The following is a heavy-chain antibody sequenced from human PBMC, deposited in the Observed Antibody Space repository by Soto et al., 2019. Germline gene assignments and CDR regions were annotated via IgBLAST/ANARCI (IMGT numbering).Heavy chain of an antibody. D-gene: IGHD3-22*01. Sequence: PSETLSLTCTVSGGSISSSSYYWGWIRQPPGKGLEWIGSIYYSGSTYYNPSLKSRVTISVDTSKNQFSLKLSSVTAADTAVYYCARLYDSSGADYWGQGTLVTVSS. CDR3: ARLYDSSGADY. V-gene: IGHV4-39*01. J-gene: IGHJ4*02. CDR2: IYYSGST. CDR1: GGSISSSSYY.